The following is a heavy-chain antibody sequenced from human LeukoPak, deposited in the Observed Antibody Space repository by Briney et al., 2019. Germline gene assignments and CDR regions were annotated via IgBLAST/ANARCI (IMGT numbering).Heavy chain of an antibody. Sequence: GGSLRLSCAASGFTFSDYYMSWIRQAPGKGLEWVSSISSSSSYIYYADSVKGRFTISRDNAKNSLYLQMNSLRAEDTAVYYCARDNLTRIVAYYWYYYYYSMDVWGQGTTVTVSS. CDR3: ARDNLTRIVAYYWYYYYYSMDV. CDR2: ISSSSSYI. CDR1: GFTFSDYY. D-gene: IGHD2-21*01. J-gene: IGHJ6*02. V-gene: IGHV3-11*06.